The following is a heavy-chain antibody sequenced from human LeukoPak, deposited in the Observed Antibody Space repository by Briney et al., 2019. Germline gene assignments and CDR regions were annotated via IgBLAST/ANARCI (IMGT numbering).Heavy chain of an antibody. CDR2: IYHSGST. J-gene: IGHJ4*02. V-gene: IGHV4-30-2*01. CDR3: ARGGGTNDDFWSGYAYSFDY. D-gene: IGHD3-3*01. CDR1: GGSISSGGYS. Sequence: SETLSLTCAVSGGSISSGGYSWSWIRQPPGKGLEWIGYIYHSGSTYYNPSLKSRVTISVDRSKNQFSLKLSSVTAADTAVYFCARGGGTNDDFWSGYAYSFDYWGQGALVTVSS.